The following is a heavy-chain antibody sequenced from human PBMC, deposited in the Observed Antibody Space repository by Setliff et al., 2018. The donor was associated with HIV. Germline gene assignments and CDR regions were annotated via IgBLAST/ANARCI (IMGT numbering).Heavy chain of an antibody. Sequence: SETLSLTCAVYGASLSPYFWHWIRQFPGKGLEWIGEISHNGGFNYSPSLESRLTMSVDTPRNQVSLNLSAVTAADTAIYYCVRGANFYTPRKRIFDYWGQGMSVTVSS. J-gene: IGHJ4*02. CDR1: GASLSPYF. V-gene: IGHV4-34*01. CDR2: ISHNGGF. D-gene: IGHD3-3*01. CDR3: VRGANFYTPRKRIFDY.